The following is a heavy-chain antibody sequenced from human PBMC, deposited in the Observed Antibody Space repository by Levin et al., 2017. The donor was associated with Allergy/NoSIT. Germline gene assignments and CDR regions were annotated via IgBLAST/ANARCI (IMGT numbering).Heavy chain of an antibody. V-gene: IGHV4-28*01. Sequence: SETLSLTCAVSGYSISRSNWWGWIRQPPGKGLEWIGYIYYSGSTYYNPSLKSRVTMSVDTSKNQFSLKLSSVSAVDTAVYYCARTRDGYNVCDYWGQGTPVTVSS. CDR2: IYYSGST. CDR3: ARTRDGYNVCDY. D-gene: IGHD5-24*01. CDR1: GYSISRSNW. J-gene: IGHJ4*02.